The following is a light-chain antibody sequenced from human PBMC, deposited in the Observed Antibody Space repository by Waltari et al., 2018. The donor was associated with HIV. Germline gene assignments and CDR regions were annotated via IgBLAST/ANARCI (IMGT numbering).Light chain of an antibody. CDR3: AAWDDSLNGQVV. CDR2: SDD. Sequence: QSVLTQPSSVSATPGQRVTISCSGSGSNIGTNTVSWYQLLPETAPNLFIFSDDQRPSGFPVRFSGPRSGNSASLSISGLQSEDEATYFCAAWDDSLNGQVVFGGGTLLTVL. J-gene: IGLJ2*01. CDR1: GSNIGTNT. V-gene: IGLV1-44*01.